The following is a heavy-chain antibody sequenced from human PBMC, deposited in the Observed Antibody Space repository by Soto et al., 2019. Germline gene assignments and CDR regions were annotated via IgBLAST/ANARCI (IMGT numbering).Heavy chain of an antibody. CDR2: IYNSGNT. J-gene: IGHJ4*02. V-gene: IGHV4-59*01. CDR3: ARAAGFGEIFFDY. CDR1: GGSISSYY. D-gene: IGHD3-10*01. Sequence: SETLSLTCAVSGGSISSYYWSWIRQPPGKGLEWIGYIYNSGNTNYNPSLKSPATISVDTSKNQFSLKLTSVTAADTAVYYCARAAGFGEIFFDYWGQGTLVTVSS.